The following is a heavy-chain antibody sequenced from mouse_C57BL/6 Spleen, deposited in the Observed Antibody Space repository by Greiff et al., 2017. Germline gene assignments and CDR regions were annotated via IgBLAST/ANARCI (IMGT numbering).Heavy chain of an antibody. CDR1: GYTFTNYW. D-gene: IGHD2-3*01. Sequence: VQLQESGAELVRPGTSVKMSCKASGYTFTNYWIGWAKQRPGHGLEWIGDIYPGGGYTNYNEKFKGKATLTADKSSSTAYMQFSSLTSEDSAIYYCARWGIYDGYYDAMDYGGQGTSVTVSS. J-gene: IGHJ4*01. V-gene: IGHV1-63*01. CDR3: ARWGIYDGYYDAMDY. CDR2: IYPGGGYT.